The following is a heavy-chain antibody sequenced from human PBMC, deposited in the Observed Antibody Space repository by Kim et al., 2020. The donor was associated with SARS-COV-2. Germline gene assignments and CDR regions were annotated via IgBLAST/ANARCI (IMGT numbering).Heavy chain of an antibody. CDR2: NT. Sequence: NTKYSPKFQGRVTFTRDMSASTAYMELSSLTSEDTAVYYCARQGLAASLDVWGQGTAVTVS. V-gene: IGHV1-3*01. D-gene: IGHD6-13*01. CDR3: ARQGLAASLDV. J-gene: IGHJ6*02.